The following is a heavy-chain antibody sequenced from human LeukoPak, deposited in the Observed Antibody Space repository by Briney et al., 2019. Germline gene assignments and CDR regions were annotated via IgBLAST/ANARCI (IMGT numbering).Heavy chain of an antibody. CDR3: ATNYDYVWGSFGY. V-gene: IGHV4-59*01. D-gene: IGHD3-16*01. CDR1: GGSISSYY. J-gene: IGHJ4*02. CDR2: IYYSGST. Sequence: SETLSLTYTVSGGSISSYYWSWIRQPPGKGLEWIGYIYYSGSTNYNPSLKSRVTISVDTSKNQFSLKLSSVTAADTAVYYCATNYDYVWGSFGYWGQGTLVTVSS.